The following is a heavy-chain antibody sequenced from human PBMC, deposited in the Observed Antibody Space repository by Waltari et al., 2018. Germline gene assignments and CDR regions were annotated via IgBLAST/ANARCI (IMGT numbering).Heavy chain of an antibody. CDR1: GCTFSSFT. J-gene: IGHJ4*02. Sequence: EVQLVESGGGLVKPGGSLRLSCAASGCTFSSFTMNWVRQAPGKGLEWVSSISSSSSYIYYADSVKGRFTISRDNAKNSLYLQMNSLRAEDTAVYYCARSHLRGWQQLPDYWGQGTLVTVSS. CDR3: ARSHLRGWQQLPDY. V-gene: IGHV3-21*01. CDR2: ISSSSSYI. D-gene: IGHD6-13*01.